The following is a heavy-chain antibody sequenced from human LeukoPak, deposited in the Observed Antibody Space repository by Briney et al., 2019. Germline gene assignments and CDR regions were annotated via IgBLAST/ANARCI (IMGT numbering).Heavy chain of an antibody. D-gene: IGHD5-24*01. CDR3: AREMATSSGAFDI. J-gene: IGHJ3*02. Sequence: SETLSLTCTVSGGSISSYYWSWIRQSPGEGMEWIGYVYYSGSTNYNPSLKSRVAMSVDTSKNQLSLRLTSVTAADTAVYYCAREMATSSGAFDIWGQGAMVTVSS. CDR1: GGSISSYY. CDR2: VYYSGST. V-gene: IGHV4-59*01.